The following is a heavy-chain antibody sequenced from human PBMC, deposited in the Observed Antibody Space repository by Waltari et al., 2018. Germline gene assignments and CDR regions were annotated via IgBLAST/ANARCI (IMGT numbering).Heavy chain of an antibody. CDR2: INHSGST. Sequence: QVQLQQWGGGLLRPSETLSLICAVYGGSFSGYYWCWIRQPPGKGLEWIGEINHSGSTNYNPSLKSQVTISVDTSKKQFSLKRTSVTAADTAIYYCARGRGFDPWGQGTLVTVSS. CDR3: ARGRGFDP. V-gene: IGHV4-34*01. CDR1: GGSFSGYY. J-gene: IGHJ5*02.